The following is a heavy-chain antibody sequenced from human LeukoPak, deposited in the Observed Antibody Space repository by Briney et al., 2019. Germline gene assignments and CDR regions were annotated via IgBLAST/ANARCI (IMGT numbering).Heavy chain of an antibody. J-gene: IGHJ5*02. Sequence: SQTLSLTCTVSGGSISSGGYYWSWIRQHPGKGLEWIGYIYYSGSTYYNPSLKSRVTISVDTSKNQFSLKLSSVTAADTAVYYCARVGIKGVTMVRGVIDWFDPWGQGTLVTVSS. CDR1: GGSISSGGYY. CDR2: IYYSGST. D-gene: IGHD3-10*01. CDR3: ARVGIKGVTMVRGVIDWFDP. V-gene: IGHV4-31*03.